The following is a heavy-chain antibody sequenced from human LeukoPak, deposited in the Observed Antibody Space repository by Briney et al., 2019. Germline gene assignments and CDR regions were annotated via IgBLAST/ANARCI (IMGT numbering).Heavy chain of an antibody. CDR2: INHSGST. J-gene: IGHJ5*02. CDR3: ARGLGGLFGVVITDRWFDP. D-gene: IGHD3-3*01. Sequence: PSETLSLTCAVYGGSFSGYYWSWIRQPPGKGLEWIGEINHSGSTNYNPSLKSRVTISVDTSKNQFSLKLSSVTAADTAVYYCARGLGGLFGVVITDRWFDPWGQGTLVTVSS. V-gene: IGHV4-34*01. CDR1: GGSFSGYY.